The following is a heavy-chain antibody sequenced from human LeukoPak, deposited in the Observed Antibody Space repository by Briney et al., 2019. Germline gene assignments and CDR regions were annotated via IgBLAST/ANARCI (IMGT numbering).Heavy chain of an antibody. CDR1: GFTFSSYA. CDR2: ISGSGGST. V-gene: IGHV3-23*01. D-gene: IGHD2-21*02. J-gene: IGHJ4*02. CDR3: AKGYQMVVTASLFDY. Sequence: PGGSLRLSCAASGFTFSSYAMSWVRQAPGKGLEWVSAISGSGGSTYYADSVKGRFTISRDNSKNALYLQMNSLRAEDTAVYYCAKGYQMVVTASLFDYWGQGTLVTVSS.